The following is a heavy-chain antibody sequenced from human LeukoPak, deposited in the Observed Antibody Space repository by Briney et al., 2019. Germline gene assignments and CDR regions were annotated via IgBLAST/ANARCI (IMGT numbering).Heavy chain of an antibody. J-gene: IGHJ2*01. V-gene: IGHV4-39*01. CDR1: DVSISSGTHY. CDR2: VYYSGTT. CDR3: AKHCANHYHNGYYYASWYFDL. D-gene: IGHD3-22*01. Sequence: PSETLSLTCIVSDVSISSGTHYWGWIRQPPGKGLEWIGSVYYSGTTYYHPSLKSRVTISVDTSKNQFSLQLRSVTAADTAVYFYAKHCANHYHNGYYYASWYFDLWGRGTLVTVSS.